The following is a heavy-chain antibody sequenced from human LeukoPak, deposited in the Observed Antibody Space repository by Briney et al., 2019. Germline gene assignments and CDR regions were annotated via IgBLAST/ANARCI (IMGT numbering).Heavy chain of an antibody. CDR1: GFTFSSYG. V-gene: IGHV3-30*03. CDR2: ISYDGSNK. D-gene: IGHD2-15*01. Sequence: GGSLRLSCAASGFTFSSYGMHWVRQAPGKGLEWVAVISYDGSNKYYADSVKGRFTISRDNAKNSLHLQMNSLRAEDTAVYYCARRYCTGGSCSFDYWGQGTLVTVSS. J-gene: IGHJ4*02. CDR3: ARRYCTGGSCSFDY.